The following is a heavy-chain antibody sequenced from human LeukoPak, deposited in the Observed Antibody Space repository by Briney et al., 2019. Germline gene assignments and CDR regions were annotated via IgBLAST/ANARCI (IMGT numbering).Heavy chain of an antibody. V-gene: IGHV3-7*01. Sequence: GGSLRLSCAASGFTFSSYWLTWVRQAPGKGLEWVANIKQDGSEKNYVDSVKGRFTISRDNAKNSLYLQMNSLRAEDTAVYFCARRVFGGNCYYDFWGQGTLVTVSS. CDR2: IKQDGSEK. J-gene: IGHJ4*02. CDR3: ARRVFGGNCYYDF. D-gene: IGHD4-23*01. CDR1: GFTFSSYW.